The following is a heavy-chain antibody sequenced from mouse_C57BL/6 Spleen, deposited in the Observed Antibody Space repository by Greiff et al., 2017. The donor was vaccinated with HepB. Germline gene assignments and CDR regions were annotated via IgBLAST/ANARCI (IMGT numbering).Heavy chain of an antibody. V-gene: IGHV1-55*01. Sequence: QVQLQQPGAELVKPGASVKMSCKASGYTFTSYWITWVKQRPGQGLEWIGDIYPGSGSTNYNEKFKSKATLTVDTSSSTAYMQLSSLTSEDSAVYYCAREANYYGSSCGFAYWGQGTLVTVAA. CDR1: GYTFTSYW. CDR3: AREANYYGSSCGFAY. CDR2: IYPGSGST. D-gene: IGHD1-1*01. J-gene: IGHJ3*01.